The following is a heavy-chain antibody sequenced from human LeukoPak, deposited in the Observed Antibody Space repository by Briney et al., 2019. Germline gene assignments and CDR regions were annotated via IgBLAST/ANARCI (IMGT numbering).Heavy chain of an antibody. CDR3: ASPFPYDSSGYYFEYYYYGMDV. CDR2: ISYDGSNK. CDR1: GFTFSSYA. V-gene: IGHV3-30-3*01. D-gene: IGHD3-22*01. J-gene: IGHJ6*02. Sequence: GGSLRLSCAASGFTFSSYAMHWVRQAPVKGLEWVAVISYDGSNKYYADSVKGRFTISRDNSKNTLYLQMNSLRAEDTAVYYCASPFPYDSSGYYFEYYYYGMDVWGQGTTVTVSS.